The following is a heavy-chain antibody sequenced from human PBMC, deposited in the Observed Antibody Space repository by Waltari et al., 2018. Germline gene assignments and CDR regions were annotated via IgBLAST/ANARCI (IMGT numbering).Heavy chain of an antibody. CDR2: INFSGGNT. V-gene: IGHV3-23*01. D-gene: IGHD3-10*01. J-gene: IGHJ4*02. CDR3: ARVNRESLIRGATIDS. Sequence: EVQLLESGGAFVRPGGSLRLSCAASGFNFRNYAMTWVRQAPGKGLERVASINFSGGNTVYADSVKGRSNIARDNSKNTLSIQLDSLRLDDTAVYFCARVNRESLIRGATIDSWGQGTRVTVSS. CDR1: GFNFRNYA.